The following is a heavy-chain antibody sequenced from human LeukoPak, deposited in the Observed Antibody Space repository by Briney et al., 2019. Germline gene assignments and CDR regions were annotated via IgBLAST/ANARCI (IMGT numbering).Heavy chain of an antibody. V-gene: IGHV3-33*08. CDR3: ARGKGSSGWYGVDY. D-gene: IGHD6-19*01. CDR2: IWYDGSNK. Sequence: PGGSLRLSCAASGFTFSSYSMNWVRQAPGKGLEWVAVIWYDGSNKYYADSVKGRFTISRDNSKNTLYLQMNSLRAEDTAVYYCARGKGSSGWYGVDYWGQGTLVTVSS. J-gene: IGHJ4*02. CDR1: GFTFSSYS.